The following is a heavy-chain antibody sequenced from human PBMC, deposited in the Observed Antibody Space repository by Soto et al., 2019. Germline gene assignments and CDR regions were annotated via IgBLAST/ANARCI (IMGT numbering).Heavy chain of an antibody. D-gene: IGHD3-10*01. CDR3: AKEGFGGDYFDY. CDR2: ISGSGGST. CDR1: GFTFSSYA. V-gene: IGHV3-23*01. Sequence: EVQLLESGGGLVQPGGSLRLSCAASGFTFSSYAMSWVRQAPGKGLEWVSGISGSGGSTYYADSVKGRFTISRDNSKNTLYLQMNSLRADDTAVYFCAKEGFGGDYFDYWGQGTLVTVSS. J-gene: IGHJ4*02.